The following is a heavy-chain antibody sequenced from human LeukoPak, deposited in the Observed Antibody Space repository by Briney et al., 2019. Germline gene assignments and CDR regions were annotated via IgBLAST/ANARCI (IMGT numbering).Heavy chain of an antibody. CDR3: AKDMAAYYYSSGNIDY. CDR2: INWNGGST. Sequence: GGSLRLSCAASGFPFDDYGMTWVRHAPGKGLEWVSGINWNGGSTGYADSVKGRFTISRDNSKNSLYLQMNSLRAEDTALYYCAKDMAAYYYSSGNIDYWGQGTLVTVSS. V-gene: IGHV3-20*04. D-gene: IGHD3-10*01. CDR1: GFPFDDYG. J-gene: IGHJ4*02.